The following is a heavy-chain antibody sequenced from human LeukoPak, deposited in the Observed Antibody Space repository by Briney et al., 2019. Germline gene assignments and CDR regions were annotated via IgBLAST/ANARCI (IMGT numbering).Heavy chain of an antibody. J-gene: IGHJ4*02. CDR1: GFTVSSNY. CDR2: IYSGGST. Sequence: GGSLRLSCAASGFTVSSNYMSWVRQAPGKGLEWVSVIYSGGSTYYADSVKGRFTISRDNSKNTLYLKMNSLRAEDTAVYYCARVGTLYSSSYYFDYWGQGTLVTVSS. D-gene: IGHD6-6*01. CDR3: ARVGTLYSSSYYFDY. V-gene: IGHV3-53*01.